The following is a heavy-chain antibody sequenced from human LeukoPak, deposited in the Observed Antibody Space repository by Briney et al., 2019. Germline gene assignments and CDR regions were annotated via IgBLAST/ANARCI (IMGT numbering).Heavy chain of an antibody. CDR2: INHSGST. V-gene: IGHV4-34*01. CDR3: ARTLDYYDSSGYFFYFDY. J-gene: IGHJ4*02. D-gene: IGHD3-22*01. CDR1: GGSFSGYY. Sequence: SETLSLTCAVYGGSFSGYYWSWIRQPPGKGLEWIGEINHSGSTNYNPSLKSRVTISVDTSKNQFSLKLSSVTAADTAVYYCARTLDYYDSSGYFFYFDYWGQGTLVTVSS.